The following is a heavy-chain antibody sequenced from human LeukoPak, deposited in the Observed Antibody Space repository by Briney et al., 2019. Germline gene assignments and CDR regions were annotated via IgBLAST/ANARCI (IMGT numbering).Heavy chain of an antibody. J-gene: IGHJ6*02. CDR1: GFTFSNAW. CDR2: ISSSSSYI. V-gene: IGHV3-21*04. D-gene: IGHD3-10*01. Sequence: PGGSLRLSCAASGFTFSNAWMSWVRQAPGKGLEWVSSISSSSSYIYYADSVKGRFTISRDNAKNSLYLQMNSLRAEDTALYYCAKDSRGSGSRYYGMDVWGQGTTVTVSS. CDR3: AKDSRGSGSRYYGMDV.